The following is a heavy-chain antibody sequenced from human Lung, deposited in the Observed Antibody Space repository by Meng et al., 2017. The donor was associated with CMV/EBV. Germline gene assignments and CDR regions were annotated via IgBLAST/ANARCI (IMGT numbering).Heavy chain of an antibody. CDR1: GFSLSTSEVG. V-gene: IGHV2-5*02. D-gene: IGHD2-2*01. CDR2: IYWDDDK. Sequence: SCPTLVKTTPPPQLACTFSGFSLSTSEVGVGWVRQPPGKALEWLAVIYWDDDKRYSPSLKSRLTITKDTSKNQVVLTLTNMDPVDTATYYCALFTRSWFDPWGQGTLVTVSS. J-gene: IGHJ5*02. CDR3: ALFTRSWFDP.